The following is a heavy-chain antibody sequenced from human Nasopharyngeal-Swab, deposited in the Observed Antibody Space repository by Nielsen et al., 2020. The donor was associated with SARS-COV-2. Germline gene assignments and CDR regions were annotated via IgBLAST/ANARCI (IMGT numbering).Heavy chain of an antibody. CDR3: ARGYSSSWKSANWFDP. D-gene: IGHD6-13*01. CDR2: INHSGST. CDR1: GGSFSGYY. Sequence: SETLSLTCAVYGGSFSGYYWSWIRQPPGKGLEWIGEINHSGSTNYNPSLKSRVTISVDTSKNQFSLKLSSVTAADMAVYYCARGYSSSWKSANWFDPWGQGTLVTVSS. V-gene: IGHV4-34*01. J-gene: IGHJ5*02.